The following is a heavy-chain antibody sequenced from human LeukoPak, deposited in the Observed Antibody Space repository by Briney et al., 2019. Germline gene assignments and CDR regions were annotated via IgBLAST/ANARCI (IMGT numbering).Heavy chain of an antibody. CDR1: GFTFSSYS. J-gene: IGHJ3*02. V-gene: IGHV3-21*01. Sequence: GGSLRLSCAASGFTFSSYSMNWVRQAPGKELEWVSSISSSSSYIYYADSVKGRFTISRDNAKNSLYLQMNSLRAEDTAVYYCAREFDGDYYGAFDIWGQGTMVTVSS. D-gene: IGHD4-17*01. CDR2: ISSSSSYI. CDR3: AREFDGDYYGAFDI.